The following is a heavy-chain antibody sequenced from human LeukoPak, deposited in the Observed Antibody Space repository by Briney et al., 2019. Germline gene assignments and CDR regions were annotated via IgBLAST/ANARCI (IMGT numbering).Heavy chain of an antibody. Sequence: ASVKVSCKVSGYTLTELSMHWVRQAPGKGLEWMGGFDPEDGETIYAQKFQGRVTVTEDTSTDTAYMELSSLRSEDTAVYYCATWGSSGSYPLNWFDPWGQGTLVTVSS. V-gene: IGHV1-24*01. CDR1: GYTLTELS. CDR2: FDPEDGET. CDR3: ATWGSSGSYPLNWFDP. J-gene: IGHJ5*02. D-gene: IGHD1-26*01.